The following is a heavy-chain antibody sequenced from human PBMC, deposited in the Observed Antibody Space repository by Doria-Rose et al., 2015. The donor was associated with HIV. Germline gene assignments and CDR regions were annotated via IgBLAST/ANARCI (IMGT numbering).Heavy chain of an antibody. J-gene: IGHJ4*02. D-gene: IGHD6-13*01. Sequence: QVTSKESGPVLVKPTETLTLTCTVSGVSLSSPGMGVSWIRQPPGKALEWLANIFSDDERSYKTSLKSRLTISRGTSKSQVVLTMTDMDPVDTATYYCARIKSSRWYHKYYFDFWGQGTLVTVSS. V-gene: IGHV2-26*01. CDR2: IFSDDER. CDR1: GVSLSSPGMG. CDR3: ARIKSSRWYHKYYFDF.